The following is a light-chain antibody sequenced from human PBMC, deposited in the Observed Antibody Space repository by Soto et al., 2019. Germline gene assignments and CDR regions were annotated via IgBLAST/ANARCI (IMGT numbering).Light chain of an antibody. CDR2: DAS. V-gene: IGKV3D-15*01. CDR3: QHYNNWPPWT. J-gene: IGKJ1*01. CDR1: QSVRSN. Sequence: EIVMTQSPATLSVSPGERATLSCRASQSVRSNLAWYQQKPGQAPRLLIYDASTRATGIPARFSGSGSGTEFTLTISSLQSEAFAVYYCQHYNNWPPWTFGQGTKVEI.